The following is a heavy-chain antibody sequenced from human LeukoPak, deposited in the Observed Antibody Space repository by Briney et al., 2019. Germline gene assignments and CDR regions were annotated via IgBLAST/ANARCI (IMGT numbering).Heavy chain of an antibody. V-gene: IGHV3-21*04. CDR2: ISSSSSYI. Sequence: GGSLRLSCAASGFTFSSYSMNWVRQAPGKGLEWVSSISSSSSYIYYADSVKGRFTISRDNAKNSLYLQMNSLRAEDTALYYCAKAVSYYDSSGYYDHFDYWGQGTLVTVSS. CDR1: GFTFSSYS. D-gene: IGHD3-22*01. CDR3: AKAVSYYDSSGYYDHFDY. J-gene: IGHJ4*02.